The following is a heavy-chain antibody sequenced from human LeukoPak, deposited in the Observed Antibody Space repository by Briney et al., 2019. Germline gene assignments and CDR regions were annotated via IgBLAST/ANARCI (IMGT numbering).Heavy chain of an antibody. CDR1: GFIFSNYE. CDR2: IRISGSTI. V-gene: IGHV3-48*03. CDR3: ARGPRDPSGYCSRGTCSPTYEV. J-gene: IGHJ4*01. Sequence: QPGGSLRLSCVACGFIFSNYEMNWLRQAPGKGLEGVSYIRISGSTIYYADSVQGRFTISRDNSKNSLYLQMNSLRAEDTGVYYCARGPRDPSGYCSRGTCSPTYEVWGHGTLVTVSS. D-gene: IGHD2-15*01.